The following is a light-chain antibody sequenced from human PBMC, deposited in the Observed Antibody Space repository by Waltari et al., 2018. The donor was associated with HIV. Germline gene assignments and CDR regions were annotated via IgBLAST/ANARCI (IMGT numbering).Light chain of an antibody. Sequence: DIQMTQSPSTLSASVGDRVTITCRASQSLGNWLAWYQQKPGKAAKVMIYKASSLASGVPSRFGGSGSGTDFTLTISSLQPDDFATYYCQQYNSFPYTFGQGTKLEI. CDR2: KAS. CDR1: QSLGNW. J-gene: IGKJ2*01. CDR3: QQYNSFPYT. V-gene: IGKV1-5*03.